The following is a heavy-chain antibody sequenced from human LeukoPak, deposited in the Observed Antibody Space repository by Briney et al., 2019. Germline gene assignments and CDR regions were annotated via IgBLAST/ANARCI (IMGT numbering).Heavy chain of an antibody. CDR1: GGSISNYY. D-gene: IGHD1-26*01. J-gene: IGHJ2*01. V-gene: IGHV4-4*07. CDR2: IYTSGST. CDR3: ARRATSYWYFDL. Sequence: SETLSLTCTVSGGSISNYYWSWIRQPPGKGLEWIGRIYTSGSTNYNPSLKSRVTMSVDTSKNQFSLKLSSVTAADTAVYYCARRATSYWYFDLWGRGTLVTVSS.